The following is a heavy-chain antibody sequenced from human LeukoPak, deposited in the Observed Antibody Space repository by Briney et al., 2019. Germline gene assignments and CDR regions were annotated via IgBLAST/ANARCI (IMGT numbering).Heavy chain of an antibody. CDR3: ARVPGVTTVTRDRDY. CDR1: GYTFTGYY. CDR2: INPNSGGT. Sequence: ASVKVSCKASGYTFTGYYMHWVRQATGQGLEWMGWINPNSGGTNYAQKFQGRVTMTRDTSISTAYMELSRLRSDDTAVYYCARVPGVTTVTRDRDYWGQGTLVTVSS. D-gene: IGHD4-17*01. V-gene: IGHV1-2*02. J-gene: IGHJ4*02.